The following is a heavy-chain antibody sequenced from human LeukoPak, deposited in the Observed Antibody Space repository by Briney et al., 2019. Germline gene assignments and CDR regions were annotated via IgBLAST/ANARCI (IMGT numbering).Heavy chain of an antibody. V-gene: IGHV5-51*01. CDR3: ARHRSGGSCPRRYYYYGMDV. CDR2: IYPGDSDT. J-gene: IGHJ6*02. Sequence: GESLKISCKGSGYSFTSYWIGWVRQMPGKGLEWMGIIYPGDSDTRYSPSFQGQVTISADKSISTAYLQWSSLKASDTAMYYCARHRSGGSCPRRYYYYGMDVWGQGTTVTVSS. D-gene: IGHD2-15*01. CDR1: GYSFTSYW.